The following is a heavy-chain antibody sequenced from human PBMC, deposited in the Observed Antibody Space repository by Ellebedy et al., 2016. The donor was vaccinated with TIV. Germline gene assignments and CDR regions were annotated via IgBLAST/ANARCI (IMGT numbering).Heavy chain of an antibody. J-gene: IGHJ5*02. CDR1: GGSISSYY. CDR3: ARIQPEDWFDP. CDR2: LYYSGNT. V-gene: IGHV4-59*08. D-gene: IGHD5-18*01. Sequence: MPSETLSLTCTVSGGSISSYYWGWIRQPPGKGLEWIGYLYYSGNTTYNPSLKSRVTISVDTSKNQFSLKLSSVTAADTAVYYCARIQPEDWFDPWGQGTLVTVSS.